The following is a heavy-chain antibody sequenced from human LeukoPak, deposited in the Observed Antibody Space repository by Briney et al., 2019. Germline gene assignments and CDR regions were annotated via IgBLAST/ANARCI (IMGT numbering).Heavy chain of an antibody. CDR1: GYSFTSYW. D-gene: IGHD6-13*01. V-gene: IGHV5-51*01. CDR3: ARMNHSSWYSVGPFDY. CDR2: IYPGDSDT. Sequence: GESLKISCKGSGYSFTSYWIVWVRQMPGKGLEWMGIIYPGDSDTRYSPSFQGQVTISADKSISTAYLQWSSLKASDTAMYYCARMNHSSWYSVGPFDYWGQGTLVTVSS. J-gene: IGHJ4*02.